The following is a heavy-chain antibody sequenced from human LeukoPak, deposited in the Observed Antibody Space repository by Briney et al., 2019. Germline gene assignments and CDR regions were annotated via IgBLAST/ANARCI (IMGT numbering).Heavy chain of an antibody. CDR2: IYYSGST. CDR1: GGSISSYY. J-gene: IGHJ4*02. D-gene: IGHD3-9*01. V-gene: IGHV4-59*01. CDR3: AGGYQLRYFDWYYFDY. Sequence: SETLSLTCTVSGGSISSYYWSWIRQPPGKGLEWIGYIYYSGSTNYNPSLKSRVTISVDTSKNQFSLKLSSVTAADTAVYYCAGGYQLRYFDWYYFDYWGQGTLVTVSS.